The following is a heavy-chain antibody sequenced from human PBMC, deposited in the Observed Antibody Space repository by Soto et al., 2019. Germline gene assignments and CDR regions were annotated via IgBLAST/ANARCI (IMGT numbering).Heavy chain of an antibody. J-gene: IGHJ2*01. V-gene: IGHV3-64*01. CDR3: ARGRGDSSSSYWYFDL. D-gene: IGHD6-6*01. CDR1: GFTFSSYA. CDR2: ISSNGGST. Sequence: GGSLRLSCAASGFTFSSYAMHWVRQAPGKGLEYVSAISSNGGSTYYANSVKGRFTISRDNSKNTLYLQMGSLRAEDMAVYYCARGRGDSSSSYWYFDLWGRGTLVTVSS.